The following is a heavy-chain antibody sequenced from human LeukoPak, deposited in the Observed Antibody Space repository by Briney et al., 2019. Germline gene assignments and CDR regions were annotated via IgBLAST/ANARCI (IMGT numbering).Heavy chain of an antibody. D-gene: IGHD7-27*01. CDR2: ISSNGGST. Sequence: SGGSLRLSCAASGFTFSSYAMHWVRQAPGKGLEYVSAISSNGGSTYYANSVKGRFTISRDNSKNTLYLQMGSLRAEDMAVYYCARGLGPDAFDIWGQGTMVTVSS. CDR1: GFTFSSYA. V-gene: IGHV3-64*01. CDR3: ARGLGPDAFDI. J-gene: IGHJ3*02.